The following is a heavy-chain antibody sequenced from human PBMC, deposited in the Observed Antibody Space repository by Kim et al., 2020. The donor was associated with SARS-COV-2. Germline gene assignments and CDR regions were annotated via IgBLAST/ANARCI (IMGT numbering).Heavy chain of an antibody. CDR1: GGSISSGGYS. Sequence: SETLPLTCAVSGGSISSGGYSWSWIRQPPGKGLEWIGYIYYSGSTYYNPSLKSRVTISVDRSKNQFSLKLSSVTAADTAVYYCARGYGSGSPYGMDVWGQGTTVTVPS. CDR2: IYYSGST. J-gene: IGHJ6*02. V-gene: IGHV4-30-2*01. CDR3: ARGYGSGSPYGMDV. D-gene: IGHD3-10*01.